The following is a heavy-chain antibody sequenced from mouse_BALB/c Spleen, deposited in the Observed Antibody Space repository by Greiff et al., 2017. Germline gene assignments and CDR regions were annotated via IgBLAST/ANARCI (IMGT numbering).Heavy chain of an antibody. Sequence: VQLQQSGAELMKPGASVKISCKATGYTFSSYWIEWVKQRPGHGLEWIGEILPGSGSTNYNEKFKGKATFTADTSSNTAYMQLSSLTSEDSAVYYCARDTTVVDYFDYWGQGTTLTVSS. CDR1: GYTFSSYW. CDR2: ILPGSGST. D-gene: IGHD1-1*01. J-gene: IGHJ2*01. V-gene: IGHV1-9*01. CDR3: ARDTTVVDYFDY.